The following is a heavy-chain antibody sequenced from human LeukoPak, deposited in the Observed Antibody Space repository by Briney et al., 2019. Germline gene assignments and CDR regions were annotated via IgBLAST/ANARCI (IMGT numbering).Heavy chain of an antibody. CDR2: IYYTGDT. CDR1: GASIRSYY. D-gene: IGHD3-16*01. J-gene: IGHJ5*02. V-gene: IGHV4-59*08. Sequence: SETLSLTCSVSGASIRSYYWTWIRQSLGKGLEWIGSIYYTGDTNCSPSLKSRVTLSLDTSNNQVFLNLSYVTAADTAVYYCARHPKLGKYNWFAPWGQGLLVTVSS. CDR3: ARHPKLGKYNWFAP.